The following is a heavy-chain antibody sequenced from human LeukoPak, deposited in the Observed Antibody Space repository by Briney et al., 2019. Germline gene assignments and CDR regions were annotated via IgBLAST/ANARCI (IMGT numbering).Heavy chain of an antibody. J-gene: IGHJ5*02. Sequence: SETLSLTCTVSGGSISSYYWSWIRQPPGKGLEWIGYIYYSGSTNYNPSLKSRVTISVDTSKNQFSLKLSSVTAADTAVYYCARGHMVRGLSGWFDPWGQGTLVTVSS. V-gene: IGHV4-59*01. CDR1: GGSISSYY. D-gene: IGHD3-10*01. CDR2: IYYSGST. CDR3: ARGHMVRGLSGWFDP.